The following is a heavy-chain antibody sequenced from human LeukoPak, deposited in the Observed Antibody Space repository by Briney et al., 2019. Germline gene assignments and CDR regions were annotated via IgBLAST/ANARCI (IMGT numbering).Heavy chain of an antibody. D-gene: IGHD3-22*01. CDR3: TPAVDYYDSSGSFDY. V-gene: IGHV3-15*01. CDR2: IKSKTDGGTT. CDR1: GFTFSNAW. J-gene: IGHJ4*02. Sequence: GGSLRLSCAASGFTFSNAWMSWVRQAPGKGLEWVGRIKSKTDGGTTDYAAPVKGRFTISRDDSKNTLYLQMNSLKTEDTAVYYCTPAVDYYDSSGSFDYWGQGTLVTVSS.